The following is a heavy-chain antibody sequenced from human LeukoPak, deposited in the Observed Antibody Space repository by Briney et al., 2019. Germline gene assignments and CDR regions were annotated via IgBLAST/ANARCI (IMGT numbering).Heavy chain of an antibody. CDR2: IYASGGT. D-gene: IGHD1-1*01. CDR1: SGSISGSYY. CDR3: ARGKQNAVDY. V-gene: IGHV4-4*07. J-gene: IGHJ4*02. Sequence: SETLSLTCTVSSGSISGSYYWSWIRQPAGKGLEWIGRIYASGGTNYDPSLKSRVTISIDKSNNQFSLMVTSVTAADTAVYYCARGKQNAVDYWGQGILVTVSS.